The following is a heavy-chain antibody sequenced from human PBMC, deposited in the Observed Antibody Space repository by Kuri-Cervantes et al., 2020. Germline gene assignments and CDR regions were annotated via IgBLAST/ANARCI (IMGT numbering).Heavy chain of an antibody. J-gene: IGHJ6*03. V-gene: IGHV1-46*01. D-gene: IGHD2-15*01. CDR1: GDTFTSYC. Sequence: ASVKVSCKASGDTFTSYCIRWVRQAPGQGLEWMGVINTSVGGANYAQKFQGRVTMTSDTSTTTVYMELSSLRSEDTAVYYCARGPGYFSGGSCYFGEGSSYYYYMDVWGKGTTVTVSS. CDR2: INTSVGGA. CDR3: ARGPGYFSGGSCYFGEGSSYYYYMDV.